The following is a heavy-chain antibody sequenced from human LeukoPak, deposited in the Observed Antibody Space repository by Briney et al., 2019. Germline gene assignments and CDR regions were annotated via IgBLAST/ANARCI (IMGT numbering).Heavy chain of an antibody. CDR3: ARQDDYTLDY. V-gene: IGHV4-39*01. J-gene: IGHJ4*02. CDR2: IYYSGST. D-gene: IGHD2-2*02. CDR1: GGSISSSSYY. Sequence: PSETLSLTCTVSGGSISSSSYYWGWLRQPPGRGLEWIGSIYYSGSTYYNPSLKSRVTISVDTSKNQFSLKLSSVTAADTAVYYCARQDDYTLDYWGQGTLVTVSS.